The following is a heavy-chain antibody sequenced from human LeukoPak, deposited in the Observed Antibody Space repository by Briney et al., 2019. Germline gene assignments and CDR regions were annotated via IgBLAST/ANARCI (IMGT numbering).Heavy chain of an antibody. Sequence: SETLSLTCTVSGGSVSSGSYYWSWIRQPPGQGLEWIAYVYYSGSTNYNPSLKSRVTISVDTSKNQFSLKLSSVTAADTAVYYCARTQYCSSTSCYFGYFDYWGQGPLDIVSS. CDR2: VYYSGST. V-gene: IGHV4-61*01. J-gene: IGHJ4*02. CDR3: ARTQYCSSTSCYFGYFDY. CDR1: GGSVSSGSYY. D-gene: IGHD2-2*01.